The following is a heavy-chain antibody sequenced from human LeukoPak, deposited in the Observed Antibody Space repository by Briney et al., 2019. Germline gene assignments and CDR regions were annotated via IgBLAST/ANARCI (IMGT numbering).Heavy chain of an antibody. CDR1: GGSFSGYY. CDR3: ARDRGDYYDSSGLDY. Sequence: SETLSLTCAVYGGSFSGYYWSWIRQPPGKGLEWIGYIYYSGSTNYNPSLKSRVTISVDTSKNQFSLKLSSVTAADTAVYYCARDRGDYYDSSGLDYWGQGTLVTVSS. D-gene: IGHD3-22*01. V-gene: IGHV4-59*12. J-gene: IGHJ4*02. CDR2: IYYSGST.